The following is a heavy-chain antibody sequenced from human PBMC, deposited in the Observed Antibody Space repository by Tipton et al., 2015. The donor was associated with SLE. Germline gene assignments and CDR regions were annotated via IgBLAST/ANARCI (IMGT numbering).Heavy chain of an antibody. CDR1: GGSVRSSSKY. V-gene: IGHV4-39*07. CDR2: IYYTGTTT. J-gene: IGHJ5*02. Sequence: TLSLTCTVSGGSVRSSSKYWAWIRQPPGKGLEWIGRIYYTGTTTYYNSFLKSRVTMSVDTSKNQFSLRLTSVIAADTAVYYCARLHGYSYGLNWFDPWGQGTLISVSS. D-gene: IGHD5-18*01. CDR3: ARLHGYSYGLNWFDP.